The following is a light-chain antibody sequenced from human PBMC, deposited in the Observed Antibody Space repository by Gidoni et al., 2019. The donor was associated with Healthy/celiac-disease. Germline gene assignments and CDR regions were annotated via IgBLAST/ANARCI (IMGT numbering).Light chain of an antibody. J-gene: IGLJ1*01. Sequence: SYELTQPPSVSVSPGQTARITCSGDALPKQYAYWYQQKPGQAPVLVIYKDSERPSGIPERFSGSSSGTTVTLTISGVQAEDEADYYCQSADSSGTYNYVFGT. CDR1: ALPKQY. CDR3: QSADSSGTYNYV. V-gene: IGLV3-25*03. CDR2: KDS.